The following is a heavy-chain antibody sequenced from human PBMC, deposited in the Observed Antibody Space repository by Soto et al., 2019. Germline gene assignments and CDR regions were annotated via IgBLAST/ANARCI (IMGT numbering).Heavy chain of an antibody. CDR1: GGTFSSYA. Sequence: SVKVSCKASGGTFSSYAISWVRQAPGQGLEWMGGIIPIFGTANYAQKFQGRVTITADESTSTAYMELSSLRSEDTAVYYCARLYSSSWELEEPREHDYWGQGTLVTVSS. J-gene: IGHJ4*02. CDR3: ARLYSSSWELEEPREHDY. CDR2: IIPIFGTA. V-gene: IGHV1-69*13. D-gene: IGHD6-13*01.